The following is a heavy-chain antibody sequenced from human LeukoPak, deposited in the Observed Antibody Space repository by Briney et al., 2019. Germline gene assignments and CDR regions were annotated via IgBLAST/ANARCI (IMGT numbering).Heavy chain of an antibody. J-gene: IGHJ2*01. CDR3: ARQGESMGWYFDL. Sequence: SETLSLTCTVSGGSISSSDYYWAWIRQPPGKGLEWIGTIYYSGSTYYNPSLRRRVSISVDTSKNQFSLKLSSVTAADTAVYYCARQGESMGWYFDLWGRGTLVSVSS. D-gene: IGHD3-10*01. CDR2: IYYSGST. CDR1: GGSISSSDYY. V-gene: IGHV4-39*07.